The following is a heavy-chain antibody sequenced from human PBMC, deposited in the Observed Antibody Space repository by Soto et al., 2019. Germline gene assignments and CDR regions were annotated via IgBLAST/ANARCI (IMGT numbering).Heavy chain of an antibody. CDR2: IWFDGSKK. V-gene: IGHV3-33*01. Sequence: PGGSLRLSCAASGFTFRSYGIHWVRQAPGKGLEWVALIWFDGSKKYYVDSVKGRFAVSRDNSKNTLYLQMNSLRVEDTAVYYCARDRLVTYGYGLDGWGQGTTVTVSS. J-gene: IGHJ6*02. CDR3: ARDRLVTYGYGLDG. CDR1: GFTFRSYG. D-gene: IGHD4-17*01.